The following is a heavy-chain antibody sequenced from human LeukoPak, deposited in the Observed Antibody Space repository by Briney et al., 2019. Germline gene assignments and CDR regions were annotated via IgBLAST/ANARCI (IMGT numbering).Heavy chain of an antibody. CDR3: ARGHVDTAMAAGYYYYYYMDV. V-gene: IGHV4-34*01. CDR2: INHSGST. CDR1: GGSFSGYY. Sequence: SETLSLTCAVYGGSFSGYYWSWIRQPPGKGLEWIGEINHSGSTNYNPSLKSRVTISVDTSKNQFSLKLSSVTAADTAVYYCARGHVDTAMAAGYYYYYYMDVWGKGTTVTISS. D-gene: IGHD5-18*01. J-gene: IGHJ6*03.